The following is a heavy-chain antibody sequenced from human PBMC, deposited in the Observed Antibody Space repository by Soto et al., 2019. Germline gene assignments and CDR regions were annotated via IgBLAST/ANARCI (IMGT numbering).Heavy chain of an antibody. CDR3: ARELGIEAPVDY. Sequence: PWGSLRLSCAASGFTLCSYSINFIRQAPGKGLEWVSSISSSSNYIYYADSVKGRFTISRDNAKHSLYLQMNSLRAEDTAVYYCARELGIEAPVDYWGEGTLVTVSS. V-gene: IGHV3-21*01. CDR1: GFTLCSYS. D-gene: IGHD6-13*01. J-gene: IGHJ4*02. CDR2: ISSSSNYI.